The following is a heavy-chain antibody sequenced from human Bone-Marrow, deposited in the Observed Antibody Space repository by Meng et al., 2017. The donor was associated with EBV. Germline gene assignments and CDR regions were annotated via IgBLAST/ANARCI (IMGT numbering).Heavy chain of an antibody. V-gene: IGHV4-39*07. CDR1: VGYISSSSYY. CDR2: IYYSGST. D-gene: IGHD3-22*01. CDR3: ARGDDSSGLDY. J-gene: IGHJ4*02. Sequence: QLHESGHGLVKPLETLSLTCTVSVGYISSSSYYCGWLRQPPGKGLEWIGSIYYSGSTYYNPSLKSRVTISVDTSKNQFSLKLSSVTAADTAVYYCARGDDSSGLDYWGQGTLVTVSS.